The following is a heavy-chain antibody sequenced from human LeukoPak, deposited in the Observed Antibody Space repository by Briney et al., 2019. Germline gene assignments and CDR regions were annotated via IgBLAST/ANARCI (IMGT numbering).Heavy chain of an antibody. J-gene: IGHJ3*02. V-gene: IGHV4-59*01. D-gene: IGHD1-1*01. CDR3: ARRVARTGIYAFDI. Sequence: SETLSLTCTVSGGSISTYYWSWIRQPPGKGLEWIGYVYYTGSTNYNPSLKSRVTMSVDTSKIQFSLKLSSVTAADTAVYYCARRVARTGIYAFDIWGQGTMVTVSS. CDR2: VYYTGST. CDR1: GGSISTYY.